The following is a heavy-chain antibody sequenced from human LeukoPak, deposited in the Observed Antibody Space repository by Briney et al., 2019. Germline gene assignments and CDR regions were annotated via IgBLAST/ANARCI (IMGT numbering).Heavy chain of an antibody. J-gene: IGHJ3*02. CDR3: ASTPGYSYGNDAFDM. CDR2: TRNKANSYTT. V-gene: IGHV3-72*01. D-gene: IGHD5-18*01. Sequence: GGSLRLSRAASGFTFSSYEMNWVRQAPGKGLEWVGLTRNKANSYTTEYAASVKGRFTISRDDSKNSLYLQMNSLKTEDTAVYYCASTPGYSYGNDAFDMWGQGTMVTVSS. CDR1: GFTFSSYE.